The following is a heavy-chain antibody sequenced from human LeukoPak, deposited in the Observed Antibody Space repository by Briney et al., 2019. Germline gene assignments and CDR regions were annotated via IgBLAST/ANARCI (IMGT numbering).Heavy chain of an antibody. J-gene: IGHJ4*02. D-gene: IGHD3-9*01. CDR2: ISWDSGSI. CDR1: GFTFDDYA. Sequence: GRSLRLSCAASGFTFDDYAMHWVRQAPGKGLEWVSGISWDSGSIGYADSVKGRFTISRDNAKNSLYLQMNSLRAEDTAVYYCARDRYYDILTGYYKPPDFDYWGQGTLVTVSS. V-gene: IGHV3-9*01. CDR3: ARDRYYDILTGYYKPPDFDY.